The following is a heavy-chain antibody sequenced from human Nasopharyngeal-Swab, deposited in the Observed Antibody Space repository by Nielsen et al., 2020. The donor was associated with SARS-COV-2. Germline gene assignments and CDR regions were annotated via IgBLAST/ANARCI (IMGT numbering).Heavy chain of an antibody. Sequence: SQTLSLPCAVYGGSFSGYYWSWIRQPPGKGLEWIGEINHSGSTNYNPSLKSRVTISVDTSKNQFSLKLRSVTAADTAVYYCARDITQLLWFGESRAFDIWGQGTMVTVCS. D-gene: IGHD3-10*01. CDR3: ARDITQLLWFGESRAFDI. CDR2: INHSGST. V-gene: IGHV4-34*01. CDR1: GGSFSGYY. J-gene: IGHJ3*02.